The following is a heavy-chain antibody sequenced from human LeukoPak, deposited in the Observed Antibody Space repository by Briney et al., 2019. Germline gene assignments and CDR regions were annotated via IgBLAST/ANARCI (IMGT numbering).Heavy chain of an antibody. D-gene: IGHD3-22*01. V-gene: IGHV4-59*11. Sequence: PSETLSLTCTVSGGSISSHYWSWIRQPPGKGLEWIGYIYYSGSTNYNPSLKSRVTISVDTSKNQFSLKLSSVTAADTAVYYCARAYYHDSSGYYMFDYWGQGTLVTVSS. CDR3: ARAYYHDSSGYYMFDY. CDR2: IYYSGST. CDR1: GGSISSHY. J-gene: IGHJ4*02.